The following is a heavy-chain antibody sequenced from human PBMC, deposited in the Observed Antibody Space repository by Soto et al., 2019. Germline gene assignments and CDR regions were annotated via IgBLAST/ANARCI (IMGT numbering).Heavy chain of an antibody. CDR2: IYPGDSDT. D-gene: IGHD6-19*01. V-gene: IGHV5-51*01. J-gene: IGHJ6*03. CDR3: ARQVVGYSSGFAPSCYYYYYMDF. CDR1: GYSFTSYW. Sequence: GESLKISCKGSGYSFTSYWIGWVRQMPGKGLEWMGVIYPGDSDTRYSPSFQGQVTISADKSISTAYLQWSSLKASDTAMYYCARQVVGYSSGFAPSCYYYYYMDFWGRGTTVTVSS.